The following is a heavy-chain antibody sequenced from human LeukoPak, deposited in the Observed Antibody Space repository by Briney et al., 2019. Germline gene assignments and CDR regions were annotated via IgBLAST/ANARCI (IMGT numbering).Heavy chain of an antibody. Sequence: ASGKVSCKVSGYTLTELSMHWVRQAPGKGLEWMGGFDSEDGETIYAQKFQGRVTMTEDISTDTAYMELSSLRSEDTAVYYCARASTRRDGYNLGYDAFDIWGQGTMVTVSS. D-gene: IGHD5-24*01. CDR3: ARASTRRDGYNLGYDAFDI. CDR1: GYTLTELS. J-gene: IGHJ3*02. CDR2: FDSEDGET. V-gene: IGHV1-24*01.